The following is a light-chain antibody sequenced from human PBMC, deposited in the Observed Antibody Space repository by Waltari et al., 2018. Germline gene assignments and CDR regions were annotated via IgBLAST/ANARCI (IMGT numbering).Light chain of an antibody. CDR1: SDDVGAYNY. J-gene: IGLJ2*01. CDR2: EVN. CDR3: TSYRSSSTPVV. Sequence: QSALTQPASVSGSPGQSITISCTGTSDDVGAYNYVSWYQHHPGLAPKLIIYEVNNRPFGISSRFSGSKSGNTASLTISGLQADDESHYYCTSYRSSSTPVVFGGGTKLTVL. V-gene: IGLV2-14*01.